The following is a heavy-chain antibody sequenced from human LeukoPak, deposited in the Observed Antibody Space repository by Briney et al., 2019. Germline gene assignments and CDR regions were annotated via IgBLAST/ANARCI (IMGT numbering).Heavy chain of an antibody. J-gene: IGHJ4*02. D-gene: IGHD3-22*01. CDR2: IYYSGST. V-gene: IGHV4-59*01. CDR3: ARVIRYYYDSSGYYFDY. Sequence: SETLSLTCTVSSGSISSYYWSWIRQPPGKGLEWIGYIYYSGSTNYNPSLKSRVTISVDTSKNQFSLKLSSVTAADTAVYYCARVIRYYYDSSGYYFDYWGQGTLVTVSS. CDR1: SGSISSYY.